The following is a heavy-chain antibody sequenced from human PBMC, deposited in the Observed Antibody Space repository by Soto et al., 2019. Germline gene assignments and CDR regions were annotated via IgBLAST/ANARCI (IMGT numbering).Heavy chain of an antibody. CDR2: IYYSGST. V-gene: IGHV4-59*01. CDR3: ARDLGGDDYYYGMDV. J-gene: IGHJ6*02. D-gene: IGHD2-21*01. CDR1: GGSISSYY. Sequence: SETLSLTCTVSGGSISSYYWSWIRQPPGKGLEWIGYIYYSGSTNYNPSLTRRVTISVDTSKNQFSLKLSSVTAADTAVYYCARDLGGDDYYYGMDVWGQGTTVTVSS.